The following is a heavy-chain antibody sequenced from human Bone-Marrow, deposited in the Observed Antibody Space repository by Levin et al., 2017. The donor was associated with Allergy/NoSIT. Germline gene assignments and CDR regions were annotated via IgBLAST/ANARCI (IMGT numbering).Heavy chain of an antibody. CDR2: IYSGGGT. J-gene: IGHJ6*04. V-gene: IGHV3-66*02. D-gene: IGHD3-16*02. CDR3: ARKTDLVITLPGDV. Sequence: GGSLRLSCAAPGFPVSRNFMSWVRQAPGKGLEWVSLIYSGGGTLYADSVKGRFTISRENSKNTLYLQMNSMRPEDTAVYYCARKTDLVITLPGDVWGKGTPVTVSS. CDR1: GFPVSRNF.